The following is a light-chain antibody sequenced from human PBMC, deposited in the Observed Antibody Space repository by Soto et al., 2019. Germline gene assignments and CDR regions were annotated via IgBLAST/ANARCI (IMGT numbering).Light chain of an antibody. CDR1: NSDIGSYNL. CDR2: EGT. Sequence: QSVLTQPASVSGSPGQSITISCTGTNSDIGSYNLVSWFQQHPGKVPKVRIYEGTKRPSGVFDRFSGSKSDNTASLTISGLQAEDEGDYYCCSYAGDYMFVFGTGTKLTVL. CDR3: CSYAGDYMFV. V-gene: IGLV2-23*01. J-gene: IGLJ1*01.